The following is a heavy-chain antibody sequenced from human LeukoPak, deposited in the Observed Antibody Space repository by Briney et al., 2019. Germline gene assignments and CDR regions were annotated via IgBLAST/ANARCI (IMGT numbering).Heavy chain of an antibody. CDR2: IYHSGST. Sequence: SETLSLTCTVSGYSIGSGYYWGWIRQPPGKGLEWIGSIYHSGSTYYNPSLKSRVTISVDTSKNQFSLKLSSVTAADTAVYYCARGAYGSGSSRLDYWGQGTLVTVSS. CDR3: ARGAYGSGSSRLDY. V-gene: IGHV4-38-2*02. J-gene: IGHJ4*02. D-gene: IGHD3-10*01. CDR1: GYSIGSGYY.